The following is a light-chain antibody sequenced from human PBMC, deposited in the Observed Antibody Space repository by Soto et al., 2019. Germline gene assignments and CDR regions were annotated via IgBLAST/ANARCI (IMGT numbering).Light chain of an antibody. J-gene: IGLJ1*01. V-gene: IGLV2-14*03. CDR2: DVS. CDR3: SSYTTSNTRQIV. Sequence: QSALTQPASVSGSPGQSITISCTGTSSDVGGYNYVSWYQHHPGKAPKLIIYDVSNRPSGVSNRFSGSKSGNTASLTISGLHPEDEADYYCSSYTTSNTRQIVFGTGTKVTVL. CDR1: SSDVGGYNY.